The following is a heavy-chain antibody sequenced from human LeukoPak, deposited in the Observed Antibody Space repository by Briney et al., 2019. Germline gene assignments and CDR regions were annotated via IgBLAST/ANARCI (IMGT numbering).Heavy chain of an antibody. CDR2: IYYSGST. J-gene: IGHJ3*02. V-gene: IGHV4-30-4*01. CDR1: GGSISSGDYY. D-gene: IGHD3-9*01. CDR3: ASPDILTGRDAFDI. Sequence: SETLSLTCTVSGGSISSGDYYWSWLRQPPGTGLEWLGYIYYSGSTYYNPSLKSRVTISVDTSKNQFSLKLSSVTAADTAVYYCASPDILTGRDAFDIWGQGTMVTVSS.